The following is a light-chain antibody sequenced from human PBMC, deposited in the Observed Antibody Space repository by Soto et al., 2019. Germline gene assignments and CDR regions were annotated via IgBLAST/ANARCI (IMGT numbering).Light chain of an antibody. V-gene: IGKV4-1*01. CDR1: RSVLYKSNNKNH. Sequence: DIVMTQSPDSLAVSLGERATMNCKCSRSVLYKSNNKNHLAWYQQKPGQPPQLIIYWASTRESGVPERFSGSGSGTDFTLTISSLEAEDVAFYWCQNYLDVPFTVGGGTKVDSK. CDR3: QNYLDVPFT. CDR2: WAS. J-gene: IGKJ4*01.